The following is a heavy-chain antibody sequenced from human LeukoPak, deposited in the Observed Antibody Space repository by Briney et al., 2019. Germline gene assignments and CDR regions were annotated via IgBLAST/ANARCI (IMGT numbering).Heavy chain of an antibody. J-gene: IGHJ6*02. D-gene: IGHD1/OR15-1a*01. V-gene: IGHV3-33*01. Sequence: GRSLRLSCAASGFTFSSYGFHWVRQAPGKGLGWVAVIWYDGSNNYYADSVKGRFTISRVNCKYTMFLQMNRLTGDDTAVYDCARALPNIFYYYGMDVWGQGTTVTVSS. CDR3: ARALPNIFYYYGMDV. CDR2: IWYDGSNN. CDR1: GFTFSSYG.